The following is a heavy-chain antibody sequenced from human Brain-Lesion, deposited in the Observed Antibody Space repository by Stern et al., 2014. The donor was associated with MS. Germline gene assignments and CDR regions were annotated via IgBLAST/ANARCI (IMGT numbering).Heavy chain of an antibody. D-gene: IGHD3-3*01. V-gene: IGHV1-2*02. CDR1: GYIFTGYY. CDR2: INHNTGGT. Sequence: VQLVESGAEVKKPGASVKVSCKTSGYIFTGYYIHWGRQAPGQGLAWMAWINHNTGGTKYAQKFQGRVTMSRDTSISTAYVELSSLTSDDTAVYYCARDQRGITIFGVVTDYYYLGMDVWGQGTTVTVSS. J-gene: IGHJ6*02. CDR3: ARDQRGITIFGVVTDYYYLGMDV.